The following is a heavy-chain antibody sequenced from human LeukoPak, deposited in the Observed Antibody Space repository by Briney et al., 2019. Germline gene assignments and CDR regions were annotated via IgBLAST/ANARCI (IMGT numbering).Heavy chain of an antibody. V-gene: IGHV3-23*01. CDR1: GFTFSSSA. J-gene: IGHJ4*02. D-gene: IGHD2-15*01. Sequence: GGSLRLSCAASGFTFSSSAMSWVRQAPGKGLEWVSAISNNGGYTYYADSVQGRFTISRDNSKSTLCLQMNSLRAEDTAVYYCAKQLGYCSDGSCYFLYWGQGTLVTVSS. CDR2: ISNNGGYT. CDR3: AKQLGYCSDGSCYFLY.